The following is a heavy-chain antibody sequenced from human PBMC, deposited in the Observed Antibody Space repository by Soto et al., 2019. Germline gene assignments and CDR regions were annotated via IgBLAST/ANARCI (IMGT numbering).Heavy chain of an antibody. Sequence: PSETLSLTCTVSGGSISSYYWSWIRQPPGKGLEWIGYIYYSGSTNYNPSLKSRVTISVDTSKNQFSLKLSPVTAADTAVYYCAREGYYDSSGSSYYFDYWGQGTLVTVSS. CDR2: IYYSGST. V-gene: IGHV4-59*01. CDR3: AREGYYDSSGSSYYFDY. D-gene: IGHD3-22*01. CDR1: GGSISSYY. J-gene: IGHJ4*02.